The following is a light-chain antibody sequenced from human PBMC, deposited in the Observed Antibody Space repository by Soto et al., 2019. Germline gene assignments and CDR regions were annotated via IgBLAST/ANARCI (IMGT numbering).Light chain of an antibody. CDR2: QAS. J-gene: IGKJ4*01. CDR1: QSVSRW. CDR3: QQYDTWGT. Sequence: DIQMTQSPSTLSASVGDSVTITCRASQSVSRWLAWYHQKPGQAPNLLIFQASSLESGVPSRFSGSGSGTEFTLTINSLQPDDSGTYYCQQYDTWGTFGGGTKVEI. V-gene: IGKV1-5*01.